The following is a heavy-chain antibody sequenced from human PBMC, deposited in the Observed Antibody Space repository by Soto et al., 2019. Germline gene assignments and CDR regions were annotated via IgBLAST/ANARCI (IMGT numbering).Heavy chain of an antibody. V-gene: IGHV3-23*01. D-gene: IGHD3-10*01. CDR1: GFTFSNYA. J-gene: IGHJ6*02. CDR2: ISGTGGGT. CDR3: AKRAFYGSGIPNYYGMDV. Sequence: HLLESGGGLVQPGGSLRLSCAASGFTFSNYAMTWVRQAPGKGLEWVSVISGTGGGTNNADSAKGRFITSRDNSKNTLYLQMNSLRAEDTAVYYCAKRAFYGSGIPNYYGMDVWGQGTAVTVSS.